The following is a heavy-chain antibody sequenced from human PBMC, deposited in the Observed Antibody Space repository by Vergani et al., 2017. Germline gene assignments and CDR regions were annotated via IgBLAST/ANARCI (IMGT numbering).Heavy chain of an antibody. V-gene: IGHV3-48*01. D-gene: IGHD1-26*01. CDR3: VKDHMGASFVGTNHNDY. CDR2: ISSSSSPI. CDR1: GFNFSSYS. J-gene: IGHJ4*02. Sequence: EVQLVESGGGLVQRGGSLRLSCAASGFNFSSYSMNLVRPAPGKGLEWVSYISSSSSPIYYSDSVQGRFTISRDNAKNSLYLQMNSLTAEDTAVYYCVKDHMGASFVGTNHNDYWGQGTLVTVSA.